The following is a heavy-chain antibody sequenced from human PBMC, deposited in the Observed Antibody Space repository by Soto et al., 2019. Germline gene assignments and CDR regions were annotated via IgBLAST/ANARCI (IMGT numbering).Heavy chain of an antibody. D-gene: IGHD4-17*01. CDR1: GFSLNTSGVG. J-gene: IGHJ4*02. CDR3: AHMPSGDYPIDY. V-gene: IGHV2-5*02. CDR2: IYWDDDK. Sequence: QITLKESGTTLVKPTQTLTLTCTFSGFSLNTSGVGVGWIRQPPGKALEWLALIYWDDDKRYSPSLNTRLTHPKAPYKTQVALTLTNMDPSDTDTYYYAHMPSGDYPIDYWGQGTLVTVSS.